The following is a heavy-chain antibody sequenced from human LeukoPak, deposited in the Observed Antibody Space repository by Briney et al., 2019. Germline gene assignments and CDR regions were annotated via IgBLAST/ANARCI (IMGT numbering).Heavy chain of an antibody. J-gene: IGHJ6*03. CDR3: ARDSGSYSIGLGYYYMDV. CDR2: IVVGSGNT. D-gene: IGHD1-26*01. V-gene: IGHV1-58*02. Sequence: ASVKVSCKASGFTFTSSAMQWVRQARGQRLEWIGWIVVGSGNTNYAQKFQERVTITRDMSTSTAYMELSSLRSEDTAVYYCARDSGSYSIGLGYYYMDVWGKGTTVTVSS. CDR1: GFTFTSSA.